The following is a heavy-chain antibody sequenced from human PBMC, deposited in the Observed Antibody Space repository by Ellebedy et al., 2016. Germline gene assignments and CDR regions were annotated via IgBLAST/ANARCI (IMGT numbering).Heavy chain of an antibody. D-gene: IGHD2-15*01. J-gene: IGHJ6*02. V-gene: IGHV3-21*01. CDR2: ISSSSSYI. CDR1: GFTFSSYS. Sequence: GEALKISCAASGFTFSSYSMNWVRQAPGKGLEWVSSISSSSSYIYYADSVKGRFTISRDNAKNTLYLQMNSLRAEDTAVYYCAREVVEYCSGGSCYYEYYYYGMDVWGQGTTVTVSS. CDR3: AREVVEYCSGGSCYYEYYYYGMDV.